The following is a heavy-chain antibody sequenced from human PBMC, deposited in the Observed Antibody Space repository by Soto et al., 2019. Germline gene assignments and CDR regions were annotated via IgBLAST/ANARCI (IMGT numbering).Heavy chain of an antibody. CDR2: FDPEDGET. Sequence: GAPSKVCCKVSRDTHTELPMHWVRQAPGKGLEWMGGFDPEDGETIYAQKFQGRVTMTEDTSTDTAYMELSSLRSEDTAVYYCATDILGITMIVANHDAFDIWGQGTMVTVSS. CDR1: RDTHTELP. V-gene: IGHV1-24*01. D-gene: IGHD3-22*01. J-gene: IGHJ3*02. CDR3: ATDILGITMIVANHDAFDI.